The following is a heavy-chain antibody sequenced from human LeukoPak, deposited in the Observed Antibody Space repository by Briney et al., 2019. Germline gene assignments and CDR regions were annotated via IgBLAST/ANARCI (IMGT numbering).Heavy chain of an antibody. D-gene: IGHD1-1*01. Sequence: GGSLRLSCVVSGFSVRNNYVSWVRQAPGKGLEWVAVISYDGSNKYYADSVKGRFTISRDNSKNTLYLQMNSLRAEDTAVYYCARVKGTPDYYYYYMDVWGKGTTVTVSS. V-gene: IGHV3-30*03. J-gene: IGHJ6*03. CDR2: ISYDGSNK. CDR1: GFSVRNNY. CDR3: ARVKGTPDYYYYYMDV.